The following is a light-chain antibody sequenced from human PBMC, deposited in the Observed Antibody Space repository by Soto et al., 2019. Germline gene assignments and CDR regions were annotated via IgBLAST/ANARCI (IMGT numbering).Light chain of an antibody. Sequence: QSVLTQPPSASGTPGQRVAISCSGSNSNIGRNPVNWYQQLPGTAPKPLIYSENQRPSGVPDRFSGSKSGTSASLAISGLQSEDEADYYCAAWDDRVNAYVFGTGTKVTV. CDR3: AAWDDRVNAYV. V-gene: IGLV1-44*01. CDR2: SEN. J-gene: IGLJ1*01. CDR1: NSNIGRNP.